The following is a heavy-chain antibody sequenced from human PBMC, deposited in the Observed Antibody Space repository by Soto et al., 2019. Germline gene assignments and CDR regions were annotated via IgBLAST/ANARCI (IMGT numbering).Heavy chain of an antibody. CDR1: GGSISSGGYY. V-gene: IGHV4-31*03. CDR3: AREAAGILNWFDP. Sequence: QVQLQESGPGLVKPSQTLSLTCTVSGGSISSGGYYWSWIRQHPGKGLEWIGYIYYSGSTYYNPSLRSRVTISVDTSKNQFSLKLSSVTAADTAVYYCAREAAGILNWFDPWGQGTLVTVSS. D-gene: IGHD6-25*01. J-gene: IGHJ5*02. CDR2: IYYSGST.